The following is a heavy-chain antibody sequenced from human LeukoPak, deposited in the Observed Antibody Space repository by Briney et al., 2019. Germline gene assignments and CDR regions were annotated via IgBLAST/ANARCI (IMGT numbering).Heavy chain of an antibody. V-gene: IGHV3-23*01. CDR3: AKGSVVTVIAPLGY. Sequence: GGSLRLFCAASGFTFSSYAMSWVRQAPGKGLEWVSGISGSGGSTYYADSVKGRFTISRDNSKNTLYLQVNSLRVEDTAVYYCAKGSVVTVIAPLGYWGQGTLVTVSS. D-gene: IGHD3-22*01. CDR1: GFTFSSYA. J-gene: IGHJ4*02. CDR2: ISGSGGST.